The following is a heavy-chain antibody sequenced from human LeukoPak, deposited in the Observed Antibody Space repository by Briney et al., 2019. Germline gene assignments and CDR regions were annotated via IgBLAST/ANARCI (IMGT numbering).Heavy chain of an antibody. D-gene: IGHD3-3*01. V-gene: IGHV4-59*04. CDR3: ASTESMSGYPHYFDY. CDR1: GGSISSFH. CDR2: IYYSGST. Sequence: SETLSLTCTVSGGSISSFHWSWIRQPPGKGLEWIGYIYYSGSTYYNPSLKSRVTISVDTSKNQFSLKLSSVTAADTAVYYCASTESMSGYPHYFDYWGQGTLVTVSS. J-gene: IGHJ4*02.